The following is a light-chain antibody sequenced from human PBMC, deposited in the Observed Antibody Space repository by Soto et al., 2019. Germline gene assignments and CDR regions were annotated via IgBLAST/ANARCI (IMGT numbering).Light chain of an antibody. Sequence: DFVMTQSPLSLPVTPGEPSSISCRSSQSILHSNGYNYLDWYLQKPGQSPQLLIYLGSNRACGVADRFSGSGSGKYCTLKISRVEAEDVGFYYCKPALQSHPFGQGTKLEIK. CDR2: LGS. CDR3: KPALQSHP. J-gene: IGKJ2*01. V-gene: IGKV2-28*01. CDR1: QSILHSNGYNY.